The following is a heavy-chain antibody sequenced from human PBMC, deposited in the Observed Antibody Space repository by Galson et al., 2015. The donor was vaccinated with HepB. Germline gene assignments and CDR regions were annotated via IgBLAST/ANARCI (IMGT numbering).Heavy chain of an antibody. CDR1: GGSISSSSYY. Sequence: ETLSLTCTVSGGSISSSSYYWGWIRQPPGKGLEWIGSIYYSGSTYYNPSLKSRVTISVDTSKNQFSLKLSSVTAADTAVYYCARGGAAGDYYDIFGWFDPWGQGTLVTVSS. J-gene: IGHJ5*02. V-gene: IGHV4-39*07. CDR3: ARGGAAGDYYDIFGWFDP. CDR2: IYYSGST. D-gene: IGHD3-22*01.